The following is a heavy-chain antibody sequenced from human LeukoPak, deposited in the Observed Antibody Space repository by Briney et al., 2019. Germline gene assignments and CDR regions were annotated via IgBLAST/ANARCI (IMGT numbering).Heavy chain of an antibody. V-gene: IGHV4-61*01. CDR3: ARSELLWFGGVNSGFDY. CDR1: GDSISSTSYY. Sequence: PSETLSLTCIVSGDSISSTSYYWSWIRQPPGKGLEWIGYIYYSGSTNYNPSLKSRVTISVDTSKNQFSLKLSSVTAADTAVYYCARSELLWFGGVNSGFDYRGQGTLVTVSS. CDR2: IYYSGST. D-gene: IGHD3-10*01. J-gene: IGHJ4*02.